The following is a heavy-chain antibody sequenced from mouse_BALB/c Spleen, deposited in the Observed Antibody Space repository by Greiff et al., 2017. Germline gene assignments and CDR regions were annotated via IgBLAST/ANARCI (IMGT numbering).Heavy chain of an antibody. Sequence: EVQLVESGGGLVKPGGSLKLSCAASGFAFSSFDMSWVRQTPEKRLEWVAYISSGSSTIYYADTVKGRFTISRDNPKNTLFLQMTSLRSEDTAMYYCARSDYYYGSSNAMDYWGQGTSVTVSS. CDR2: ISSGSSTI. J-gene: IGHJ4*01. D-gene: IGHD1-1*01. CDR1: GFAFSSFD. V-gene: IGHV5-17*02. CDR3: ARSDYYYGSSNAMDY.